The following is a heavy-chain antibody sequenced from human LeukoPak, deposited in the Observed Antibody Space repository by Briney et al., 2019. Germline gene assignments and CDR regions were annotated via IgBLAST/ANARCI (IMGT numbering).Heavy chain of an antibody. D-gene: IGHD4-17*01. V-gene: IGHV3-64*01. J-gene: IGHJ3*02. CDR2: ISATGGST. CDR1: GFTFSTYI. Sequence: GGSLRLSCAASGFTFSTYIMRWVRQAPGKGREYVSAISATGGSTYYANTVKGRFTISRDNSKNTLYLQMGSLRAADMGVYYCARPGDYLGAFDIWGQGTMVTVSS. CDR3: ARPGDYLGAFDI.